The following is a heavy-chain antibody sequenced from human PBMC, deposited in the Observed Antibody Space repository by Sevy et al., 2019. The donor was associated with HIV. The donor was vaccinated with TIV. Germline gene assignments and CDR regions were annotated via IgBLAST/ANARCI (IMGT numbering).Heavy chain of an antibody. CDR1: GLTFSSYV. CDR3: AKEYSSGYS. CDR2: ISGSGGYT. D-gene: IGHD3-22*01. Sequence: GGSLRVSCTASGLTFSSYVMSWVRQAPGKGLEWVSTISGSGGYTYGADSVKGRFTISRDNSKNTVYLQMNSLTVEDTAMYYCAKEYSSGYSWGQGILVTVSS. V-gene: IGHV3-23*01. J-gene: IGHJ4*02.